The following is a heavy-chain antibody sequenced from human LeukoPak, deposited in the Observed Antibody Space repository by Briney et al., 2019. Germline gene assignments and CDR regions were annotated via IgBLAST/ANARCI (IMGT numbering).Heavy chain of an antibody. CDR2: ISGSGTTT. V-gene: IGHV3-23*01. D-gene: IGHD4-11*01. CDR3: AKGADYSNYDWFDP. Sequence: GGSLRLSCAASGFNFKNYDFHWVRQAPGKGLEWVSAISGSGTTTYCADSVKGRFTISRDNSKNTLYLQMSSLRAADTAVYYCAKGADYSNYDWFDPWGQGTLVTVSS. CDR1: GFNFKNYD. J-gene: IGHJ5*02.